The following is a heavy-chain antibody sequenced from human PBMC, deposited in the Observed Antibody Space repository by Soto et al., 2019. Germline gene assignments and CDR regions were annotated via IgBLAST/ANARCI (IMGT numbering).Heavy chain of an antibody. Sequence: GGSLRLSCAASGFTFSSYWMHWVRQAPGKGLVWVSRISSDGSSTSYADSVKGRFTISGDNAKNTLYLQMNSLRAEDTAVYYCARGAGIAARRTNYYYYGMDVWGQGTTVTVSS. CDR2: ISSDGSST. D-gene: IGHD6-6*01. CDR1: GFTFSSYW. J-gene: IGHJ6*02. V-gene: IGHV3-74*01. CDR3: ARGAGIAARRTNYYYYGMDV.